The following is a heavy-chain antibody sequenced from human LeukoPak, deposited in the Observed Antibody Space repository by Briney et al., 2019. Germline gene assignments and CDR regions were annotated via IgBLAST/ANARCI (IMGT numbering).Heavy chain of an antibody. V-gene: IGHV1-3*01. Sequence: ASVKVSCKASGYTFTSYAMHWVRQAPGQRLEWMGWINAGNGNTKYSQKLQGRVTMTTDTSTSTAYMELRSLRSDDTAVYYCARDHYYDSSGYYYPFDYWGQGTLVTVSS. CDR1: GYTFTSYA. J-gene: IGHJ4*02. CDR3: ARDHYYDSSGYYYPFDY. D-gene: IGHD3-22*01. CDR2: INAGNGNT.